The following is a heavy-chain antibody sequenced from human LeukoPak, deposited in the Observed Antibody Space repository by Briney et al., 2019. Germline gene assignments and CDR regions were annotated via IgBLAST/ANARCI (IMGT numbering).Heavy chain of an antibody. CDR2: ISGSGGST. Sequence: GGSLRLSCAASGFTFNTYSMNWVRQAPGKGLEWVSAISGSGGSTYYADSVKGRFTISRDNSKNTLYLQMNSLRAEDTAVYYCAKETDSSGWYVRFDPWGQGTLVTVSS. J-gene: IGHJ5*02. D-gene: IGHD6-19*01. CDR3: AKETDSSGWYVRFDP. V-gene: IGHV3-23*01. CDR1: GFTFNTYS.